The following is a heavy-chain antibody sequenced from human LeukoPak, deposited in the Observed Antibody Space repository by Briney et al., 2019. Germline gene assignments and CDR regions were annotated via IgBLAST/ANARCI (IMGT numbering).Heavy chain of an antibody. V-gene: IGHV3-30*18. J-gene: IGHJ4*02. CDR3: AKEQRGYCGGDCYSSLDY. CDR1: GFTFSSYG. D-gene: IGHD2-21*02. CDR2: ISYDGSNK. Sequence: GGSLRLSCAASGFTFSSYGMHWVRQAPGKGLEWVAVISYDGSNKYYADSVKGRFTISRDNSKNTLYLQMNSLRAEDTAVYYCAKEQRGYCGGDCYSSLDYWGQGTLVTVSS.